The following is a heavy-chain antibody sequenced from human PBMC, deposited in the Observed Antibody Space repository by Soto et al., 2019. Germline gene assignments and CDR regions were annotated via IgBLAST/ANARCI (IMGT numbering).Heavy chain of an antibody. V-gene: IGHV4-30-2*01. CDR3: ARANPVYAVV. CDR1: GGSISSGGYS. Sequence: QLQLQESGSGLVKPSQTLSLTCAVSGGSISSGGYSWSWIRQPPGKGLEGVVFIYHSGITYYNPYPKRRVTLSVDRAKNQFSLKLSSVAAADTDVYYCARANPVYAVVWGQGTLVTVSS. D-gene: IGHD2-8*01. CDR2: IYHSGIT. J-gene: IGHJ4*02.